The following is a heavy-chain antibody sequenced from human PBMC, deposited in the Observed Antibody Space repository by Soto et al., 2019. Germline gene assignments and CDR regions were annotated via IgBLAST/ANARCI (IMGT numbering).Heavy chain of an antibody. CDR3: ARRAPGIKFDY. J-gene: IGHJ4*02. CDR2: IYYSGST. Sequence: QLQLQESGPGLVKPSETLSLTCTVSGGSINSSSYYWGWIRQPPGKGLEWIGNIYYSGSTYCNPSLKSRVTMSVDTPTNHFSLELSSVTAADTGVYYCARRAPGIKFDYWGQGTLVTVSS. CDR1: GGSINSSSYY. V-gene: IGHV4-39*01.